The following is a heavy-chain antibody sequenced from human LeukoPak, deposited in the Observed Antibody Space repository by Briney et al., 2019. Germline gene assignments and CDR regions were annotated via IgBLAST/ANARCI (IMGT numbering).Heavy chain of an antibody. CDR3: ARGRMYSSSSEFDY. D-gene: IGHD6-6*01. CDR2: INPNSGGT. Sequence: GASVKVSCKASGYTLTDYYMHWVRQAPGQGLEWMGWINPNSGGTNYAQKFQGRVTMTRDTSISTAYMELSRLRSDDTAVYYCARGRMYSSSSEFDYWGQGTLVTVSS. V-gene: IGHV1-2*02. CDR1: GYTLTDYY. J-gene: IGHJ4*02.